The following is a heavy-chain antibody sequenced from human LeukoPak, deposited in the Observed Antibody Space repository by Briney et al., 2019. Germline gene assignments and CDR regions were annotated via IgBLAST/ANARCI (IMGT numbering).Heavy chain of an antibody. CDR3: ARPKEAVVRTPNHYYYYHYMDV. V-gene: IGHV4-39*07. CDR2: VYYSGST. CDR1: GGSISSSSYY. Sequence: SETLSLTCTVSGGSISSSSYYWGWIRQPPGKGLEWIGSVYYSGSTYYNPSLKSRVTISVDTFKNQFSLKLSSVTAADTAVYYCARPKEAVVRTPNHYYYYHYMDVWGKGTTVTVSS. J-gene: IGHJ6*03. D-gene: IGHD3-10*01.